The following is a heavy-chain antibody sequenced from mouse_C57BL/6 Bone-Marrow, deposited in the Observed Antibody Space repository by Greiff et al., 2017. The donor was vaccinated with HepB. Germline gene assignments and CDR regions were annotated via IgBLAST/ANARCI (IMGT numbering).Heavy chain of an antibody. J-gene: IGHJ4*01. CDR2: INPNYGTT. CDR3: ARGRDEDYAMDY. CDR1: GYSFTDYN. Sequence: VQLKESGPELVKPGASVKISCKASGYSFTDYNMNWVKQSNGKSLEWIGVINPNYGTTSYNQKFKGKATLTVDQSSSTAYMQLNSLTSEDSVVYYCARGRDEDYAMDYWGQGTSVTVSS. V-gene: IGHV1-39*01. D-gene: IGHD3-3*01.